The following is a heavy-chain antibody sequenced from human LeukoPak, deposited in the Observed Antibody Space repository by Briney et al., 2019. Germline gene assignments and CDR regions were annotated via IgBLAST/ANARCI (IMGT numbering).Heavy chain of an antibody. CDR3: ARGPYHYDFWSVRPGGDY. V-gene: IGHV1-24*01. CDR1: GYTLTELS. J-gene: IGHJ4*02. D-gene: IGHD3-3*01. Sequence: ASVKVSCKVSGYTLTELSMHWVRQAPGKGLEWMGGFDPEDGETIYAQKFQGRVTMTEDTSTDTAYMELSSLRSEDTAVYYCARGPYHYDFWSVRPGGDYWGQGTLVTVSS. CDR2: FDPEDGET.